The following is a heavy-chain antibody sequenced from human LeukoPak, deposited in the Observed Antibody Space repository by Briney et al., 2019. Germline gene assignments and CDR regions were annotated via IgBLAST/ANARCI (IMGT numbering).Heavy chain of an antibody. J-gene: IGHJ6*03. V-gene: IGHV1-8*03. CDR3: ARDLGRTTFPSPYGGLDYYYYMDV. D-gene: IGHD4-11*01. CDR2: MNPNSGNT. Sequence: GASVKVSCKASGYTFTSYDINWVRQATGQGLEWMGWMNPNSGNTGYAQKFQGRVTITTDESTSTAYMELSSLRSEDTAVYYCARDLGRTTFPSPYGGLDYYYYMDVWGKGTTVTVSS. CDR1: GYTFTSYD.